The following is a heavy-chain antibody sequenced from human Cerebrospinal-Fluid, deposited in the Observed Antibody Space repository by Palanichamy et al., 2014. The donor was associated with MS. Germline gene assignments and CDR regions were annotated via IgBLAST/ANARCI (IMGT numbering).Heavy chain of an antibody. J-gene: IGHJ4*02. CDR3: ARQGSSGWNRQFDY. CDR2: FFHSGTT. CDR1: GGSISSTTYF. Sequence: QLQLQESGPGLVKPSETLSLTCSVSGGSISSTTYFWGWIRQPPGKGLEWIGSFFHSGTTYYTPSLKSQVTISADTSKNHFSLKLTSVTAADTAVYYCARQGSSGWNRQFDYWGQGTLVTVSS. V-gene: IGHV4-39*01. D-gene: IGHD6-19*01.